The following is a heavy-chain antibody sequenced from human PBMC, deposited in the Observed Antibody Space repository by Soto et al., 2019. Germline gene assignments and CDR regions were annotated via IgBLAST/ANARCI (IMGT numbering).Heavy chain of an antibody. V-gene: IGHV3-7*01. CDR1: GFSFRSFW. J-gene: IGHJ4*02. D-gene: IGHD6-19*01. CDR2: IKQDGSEK. CDR3: ARSSGMEVAGFDY. Sequence: GGSLRLSCAASGFSFRSFWMSWVRQGPGKGLEWVANIKQDGSEKYYVDSVKGRFTISRDNAKSSLHLQMNSLSAEDMAVYYCARSSGMEVAGFDYWGQGTLVTVSS.